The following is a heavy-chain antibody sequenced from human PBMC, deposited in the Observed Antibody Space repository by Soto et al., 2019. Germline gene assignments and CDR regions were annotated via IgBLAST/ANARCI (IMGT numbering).Heavy chain of an antibody. V-gene: IGHV1-3*01. J-gene: IGHJ4*02. D-gene: IGHD3-16*01. CDR3: AGGTGYAHWVGY. Sequence: ASVKVSCKASGYTFTSYAMHWVRQAPGQRLEWMGWINAGNGNTKYSQKFQGRVTITRDTSASTAYMELSSLRSEDTAVYYCAGGTGYAHWVGYWGPGTLVTVSS. CDR1: GYTFTSYA. CDR2: INAGNGNT.